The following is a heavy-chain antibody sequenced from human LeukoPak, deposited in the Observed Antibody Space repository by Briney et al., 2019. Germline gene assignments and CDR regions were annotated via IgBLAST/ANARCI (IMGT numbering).Heavy chain of an antibody. CDR1: GFTFDDYA. V-gene: IGHV3-9*01. J-gene: IGHJ4*02. CDR2: ISWNSGSI. Sequence: GGSLRLSCAASGFTFDDYAMHWVRQAPGKGLEWVSGISWNSGSIGYADSVKGRFTISRDNAKNSLYLQMNSLRAEDTALYYCAKDMAVVPAGYFDYWGQGTPVTVSS. CDR3: AKDMAVVPAGYFDY. D-gene: IGHD2-2*01.